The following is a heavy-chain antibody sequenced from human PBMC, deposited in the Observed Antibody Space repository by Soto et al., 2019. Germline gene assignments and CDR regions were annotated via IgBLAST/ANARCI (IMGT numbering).Heavy chain of an antibody. CDR1: GGSVSSGNYY. CDR3: ARGRGEFDA. D-gene: IGHD2-21*01. J-gene: IGHJ5*02. Sequence: SETLSLTCTVSGGSVSSGNYYWSWIRQPAGKGLEWIGSFYNSGSTNVYNSGSTNYSPSLKSRVTISVDTSSNQFSLNLRSVSAADTAVYYCARGRGEFDAWGQGTPVTVSS. CDR2: VYNSGST. V-gene: IGHV4-61*01.